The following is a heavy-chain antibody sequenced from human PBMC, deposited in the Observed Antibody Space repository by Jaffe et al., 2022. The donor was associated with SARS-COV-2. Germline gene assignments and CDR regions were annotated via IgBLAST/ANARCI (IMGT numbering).Heavy chain of an antibody. CDR2: IKSKTDGGTT. J-gene: IGHJ6*02. CDR3: TTAVGGRGSSWGYYYYYGMDV. D-gene: IGHD6-6*01. V-gene: IGHV3-15*01. Sequence: EVQLVESGGGLVKPGGSLRLSCAASGFTFSNAWMSWVRQAPGKGLEWVGRIKSKTDGGTTDYAAPVKGRFTISRDDSKNTLYLQMNSLKTEDTAVYYCTTAVGGRGSSWGYYYYYGMDVWGQGTTVTVSS. CDR1: GFTFSNAW.